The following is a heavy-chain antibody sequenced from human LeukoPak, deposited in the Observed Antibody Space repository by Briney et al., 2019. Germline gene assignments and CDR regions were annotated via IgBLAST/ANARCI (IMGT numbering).Heavy chain of an antibody. J-gene: IGHJ4*02. CDR1: GYTFTNYG. D-gene: IGHD3-22*01. CDR2: ISAYNGNT. Sequence: GASVKVSCKASGYTFTNYGISWVRQAPGQGLEWMGWISAYNGNTNYEQKLQGRVTMTTDTSTSTAYMELRSLRSDDTAVYYCARAGHRRYYYDNGYDYWGQGTLVTVSS. V-gene: IGHV1-18*01. CDR3: ARAGHRRYYYDNGYDY.